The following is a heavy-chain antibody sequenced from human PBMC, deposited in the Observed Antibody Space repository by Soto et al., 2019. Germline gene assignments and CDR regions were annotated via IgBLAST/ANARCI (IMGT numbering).Heavy chain of an antibody. CDR3: ARQGDLRFLEWLFFLY. CDR2: IYYSGST. V-gene: IGHV4-39*01. J-gene: IGHJ4*02. Sequence: ETLSLTCTVSGGSISSSSYYWGWIRQPPGKGLEWIGSIYYSGSTYYNPSLKSRVTISVDTSKNQFSLKLSSVTAADTAVYYCARQGDLRFLEWLFFLYWGQGTLVTVSS. CDR1: GGSISSSSYY. D-gene: IGHD3-3*01.